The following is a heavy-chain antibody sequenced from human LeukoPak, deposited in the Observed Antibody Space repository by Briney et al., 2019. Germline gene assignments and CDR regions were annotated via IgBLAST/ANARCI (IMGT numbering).Heavy chain of an antibody. CDR3: ARVGTRGSSGWYYFDY. Sequence: GGSLRLSCAASGFTFSNYAMTWVRQTPGKGLEWVSVIYSGGSTYYADSVKGRFTISRDNSKNTLYLQMNSLRAEDTAVYYCARVGTRGSSGWYYFDYWGQGTLVTVSS. D-gene: IGHD6-19*01. CDR1: GFTFSNYA. CDR2: IYSGGST. V-gene: IGHV3-53*01. J-gene: IGHJ4*02.